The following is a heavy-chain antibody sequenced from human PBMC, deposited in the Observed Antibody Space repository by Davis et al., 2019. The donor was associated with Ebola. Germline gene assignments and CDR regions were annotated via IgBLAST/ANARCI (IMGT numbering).Heavy chain of an antibody. D-gene: IGHD3-3*01. V-gene: IGHV4-34*01. Sequence: MPSETLSLTCAVYGGSFSGYYWSWIRQPPGKGLEWIGEINHSGSTNYNPSLKSRVTISVDTSKNQFSLKLSSVTAADTAVYYCARVLGFGVVIKYYYYGMDAWGQGTTVTVSS. CDR1: GGSFSGYY. CDR3: ARVLGFGVVIKYYYYGMDA. J-gene: IGHJ6*02. CDR2: INHSGST.